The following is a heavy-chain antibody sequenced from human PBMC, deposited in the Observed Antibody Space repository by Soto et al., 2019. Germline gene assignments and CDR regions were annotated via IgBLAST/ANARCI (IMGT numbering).Heavy chain of an antibody. V-gene: IGHV3-23*01. Sequence: GGSLRLSCAASGFTFSSYAMSWVRQAPGKGLEWVSTISGSGGSTYYADSVKGRLTISRDNSKNTLYLQMNSLRAEDTAVYYCAKGLGQLWAPDAFDIWGQGTMVTVSS. CDR1: GFTFSSYA. J-gene: IGHJ3*02. CDR2: ISGSGGST. CDR3: AKGLGQLWAPDAFDI. D-gene: IGHD5-18*01.